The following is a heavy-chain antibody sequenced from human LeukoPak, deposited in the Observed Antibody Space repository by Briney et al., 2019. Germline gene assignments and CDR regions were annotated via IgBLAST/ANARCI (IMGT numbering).Heavy chain of an antibody. J-gene: IGHJ4*02. CDR1: GGTFSSYA. CDR2: IIPILGIA. D-gene: IGHD6-19*01. CDR3: AREGSGWYYFGY. Sequence: SVKVSCKASGGTFSSYAISWVRQAPGQGLEWMGRIIPILGIANYAQKFQGRVTITADKSTSTAYMELSSLRSEDTAVYYCAREGSGWYYFGYWGQGTLVTVSS. V-gene: IGHV1-69*04.